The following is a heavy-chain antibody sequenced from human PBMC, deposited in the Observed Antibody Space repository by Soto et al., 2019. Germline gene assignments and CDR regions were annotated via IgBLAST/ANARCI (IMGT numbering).Heavy chain of an antibody. D-gene: IGHD3-3*01. J-gene: IGHJ6*02. V-gene: IGHV1-18*01. CDR1: GYTFTSYG. CDR2: ISAYNGNT. CDR3: ARDPYDFWSGYYGNGMDV. Sequence: ASVKVSCKASGYTFTSYGISWVRQAPGQGPEWMGWISAYNGNTNYAQKLQGRVTMTTDTSTSTAYMELRSLRSDDTAVYYCARDPYDFWSGYYGNGMDVWGQGTTVTVSS.